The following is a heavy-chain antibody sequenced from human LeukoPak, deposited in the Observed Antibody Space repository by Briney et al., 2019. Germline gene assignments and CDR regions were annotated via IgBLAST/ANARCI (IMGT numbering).Heavy chain of an antibody. J-gene: IGHJ5*02. V-gene: IGHV4-4*07. CDR2: IYTSGST. D-gene: IGHD2-2*01. CDR1: GGSISSYY. CDR3: AREKWYCSSTSCAWFDP. Sequence: SETLSLTCTVSGGSISSYYWSWIRQPAGKGLEWIGRIYTSGSTNYNPSLKSRVTMSVDTSKNQFSLKLSSVTAADTAVYYCAREKWYCSSTSCAWFDPWGQGTLVTVSS.